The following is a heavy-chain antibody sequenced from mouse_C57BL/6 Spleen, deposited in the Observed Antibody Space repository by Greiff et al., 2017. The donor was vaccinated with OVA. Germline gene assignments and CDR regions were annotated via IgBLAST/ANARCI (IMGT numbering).Heavy chain of an antibody. Sequence: EVQLQQSGTVLARPGASVKMSCKTSGYTFTSYWMHWVKQRPGQGLEWIGAIYPGNSDTSYNQKFKGKAKLTAVTSASTAYMELSSLTNEDSSVYYCTREGGTAQAYFDYWGQGTTLTVSS. CDR1: GYTFTSYW. CDR3: TREGGTAQAYFDY. D-gene: IGHD3-2*02. V-gene: IGHV1-5*01. J-gene: IGHJ2*01. CDR2: IYPGNSDT.